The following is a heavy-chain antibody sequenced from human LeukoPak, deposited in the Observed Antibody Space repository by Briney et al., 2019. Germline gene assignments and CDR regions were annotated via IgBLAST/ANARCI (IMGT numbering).Heavy chain of an antibody. Sequence: GGSLRLSCAASGFTFSYYGMHWVRQAPGKGLEWVTFIGYDGTDKYYADSVKGRFTISRDNSNNTLSLHMNSLRAEDTAVYYCARDLTYNSWYYFDSWGQGTLVTVSS. V-gene: IGHV3-30*02. J-gene: IGHJ4*02. CDR3: ARDLTYNSWYYFDS. CDR1: GFTFSYYG. D-gene: IGHD6-13*01. CDR2: IGYDGTDK.